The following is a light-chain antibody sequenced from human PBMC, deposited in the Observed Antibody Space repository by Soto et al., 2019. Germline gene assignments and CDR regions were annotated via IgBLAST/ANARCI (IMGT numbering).Light chain of an antibody. J-gene: IGKJ1*01. Sequence: DIQMTQSPSSLSASVGDRVTITCRASQGIRNGLGWYQQKPGKAPKRLIYAASSLQSGVPSRFSGSGSGTEFTLTISSLQPEDFATYYCLQHNSYPWTFGQGTKVESK. V-gene: IGKV1-17*01. CDR3: LQHNSYPWT. CDR2: AAS. CDR1: QGIRNG.